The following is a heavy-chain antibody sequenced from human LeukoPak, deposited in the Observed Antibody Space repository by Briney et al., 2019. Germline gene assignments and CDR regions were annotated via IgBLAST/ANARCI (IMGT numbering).Heavy chain of an antibody. CDR3: ARTRQGALRYYYYYMDV. V-gene: IGHV4-4*02. Sequence: SETLSLTCAVSGGSISSSNWWSWVRQPPGKGLEWIGEINHSGSTNYNPSLKSRVTISVDTSKNQFSLKLSSVTAADTAVYYCARTRQGALRYYYYYMDVWGKGTTVTVSS. CDR1: GGSISSSNW. J-gene: IGHJ6*03. CDR2: INHSGST. D-gene: IGHD4/OR15-4a*01.